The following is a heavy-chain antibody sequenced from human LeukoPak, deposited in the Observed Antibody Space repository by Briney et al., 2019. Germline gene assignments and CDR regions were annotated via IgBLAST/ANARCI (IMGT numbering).Heavy chain of an antibody. CDR2: IYPGDSDT. V-gene: IGHV5-51*01. CDR3: ARHTGEGSHFQH. J-gene: IGHJ1*01. CDR1: GYTFTNYW. D-gene: IGHD3-16*01. Sequence: GESLKISCKASGYTFTNYWIGWVRQMPGKGLEWMGIIYPGDSDTRYSPSFRGQVIISADKSIRTAYLQWTSLKASDTAMYYCARHTGEGSHFQHWGQGSLVAVSS.